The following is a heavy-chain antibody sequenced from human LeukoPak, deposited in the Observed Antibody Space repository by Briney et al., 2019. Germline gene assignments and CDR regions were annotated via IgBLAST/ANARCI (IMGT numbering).Heavy chain of an antibody. CDR1: GFTFSSYA. CDR3: ARAGFHRRYFDWLPQTSYYFDY. CDR2: ISYDGSNK. Sequence: PGGSLRLSCAASGFTFSSYAMHWVRQAPGKGLEWVAVISYDGSNKYYADSVKGRFTISRDNSKNTLYLQMNSLRAEDTAVYYCARAGFHRRYFDWLPQTSYYFDYWGQGTLVTVSS. V-gene: IGHV3-30-3*01. J-gene: IGHJ4*02. D-gene: IGHD3-9*01.